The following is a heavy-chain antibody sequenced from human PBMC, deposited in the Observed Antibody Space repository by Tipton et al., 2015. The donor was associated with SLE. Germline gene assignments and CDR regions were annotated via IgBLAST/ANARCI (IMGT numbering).Heavy chain of an antibody. Sequence: SLRLSCAASGFTFSSYGMHWVRQAPGKGLEWVSSISSSSSYIYYADSVKGRFTISRDNAKNSLYLQMNSLRAEDTAVYYCARESGITMVRGAAFDIWGQGTMVTVSS. V-gene: IGHV3-21*01. D-gene: IGHD3-10*01. J-gene: IGHJ3*02. CDR2: ISSSSSYI. CDR3: ARESGITMVRGAAFDI. CDR1: GFTFSSYG.